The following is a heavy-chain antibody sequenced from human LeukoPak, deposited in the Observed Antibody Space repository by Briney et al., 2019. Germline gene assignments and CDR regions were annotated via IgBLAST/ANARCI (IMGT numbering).Heavy chain of an antibody. CDR1: GFSFSTSP. Sequence: GGSLRLSCAAFGFSFSTSPMHWVRQAPGKGLECVSAISTDGGATYYADSVRDRFTISRDNSKNTLYLQMGSLRVEDMAVYYCARRSGGYDYWGQGTLVTVSS. CDR2: ISTDGGAT. J-gene: IGHJ4*02. CDR3: ARRSGGYDY. D-gene: IGHD3-22*01. V-gene: IGHV3-64*02.